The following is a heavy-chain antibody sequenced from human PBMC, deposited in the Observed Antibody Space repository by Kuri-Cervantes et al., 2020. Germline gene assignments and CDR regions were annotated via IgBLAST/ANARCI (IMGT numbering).Heavy chain of an antibody. V-gene: IGHV3-30*03. CDR3: ERAMVAAILYGMDV. CDR1: GFTFSSYG. D-gene: IGHD5-12*01. CDR2: ISYDGSNK. J-gene: IGHJ6*02. Sequence: GGSLRLSCAASGFTFSSYGMHWVRQAPGKGLEWVAVISYDGSNKYYADSVKGRFTISRDNSKNTLYLQMNSLRAEDTAVYYCERAMVAAILYGMDVWGQGTTVTVSS.